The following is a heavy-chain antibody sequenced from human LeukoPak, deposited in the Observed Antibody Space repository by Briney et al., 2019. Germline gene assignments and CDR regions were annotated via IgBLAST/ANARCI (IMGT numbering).Heavy chain of an antibody. V-gene: IGHV4-34*01. CDR1: GGSFSGYY. Sequence: SETLSLTCAAYGGSFSGYYWSWIRQPPGKGLEWIGEINHSGGTNYNPSLKSRVTISVDTSKNQFSLKLSSVTAADTAVYYCARGKVQAVVTAINHRGSGMDVWGQGTTVTVSS. CDR2: INHSGGT. D-gene: IGHD2-21*02. J-gene: IGHJ6*02. CDR3: ARGKVQAVVTAINHRGSGMDV.